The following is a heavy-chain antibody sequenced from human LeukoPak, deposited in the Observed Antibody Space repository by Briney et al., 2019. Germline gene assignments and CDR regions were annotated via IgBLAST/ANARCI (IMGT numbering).Heavy chain of an antibody. D-gene: IGHD5-18*01. J-gene: IGHJ4*02. CDR2: TGNTET. CDR3: AKDWIQFNRVFDCFDS. Sequence: GGSLRLSCATSGFPFETNAMSWVRQAPGKGLEWVATTGNTETFYADSVTGRFTISRDNSKNTVNLQMNRLRVEDTAIYYCAKDWIQFNRVFDCFDSWGQGTLVTVSS. V-gene: IGHV3-23*01. CDR1: GFPFETNA.